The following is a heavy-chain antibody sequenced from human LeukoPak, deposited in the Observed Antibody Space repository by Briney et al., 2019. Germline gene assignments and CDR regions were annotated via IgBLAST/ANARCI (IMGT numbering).Heavy chain of an antibody. Sequence: GGSLRLSCAASGFTFSSDAMSWVRQAPGKGLEWVSVFSGNGESTDYADSVKGRFTISRDNSKNALYLQMNSLRAEDTAVYYCAKGNTMYTAYYFDYWGQGTLVTVSS. D-gene: IGHD3-10*02. CDR1: GFTFSSDA. V-gene: IGHV3-23*01. J-gene: IGHJ4*02. CDR2: FSGNGEST. CDR3: AKGNTMYTAYYFDY.